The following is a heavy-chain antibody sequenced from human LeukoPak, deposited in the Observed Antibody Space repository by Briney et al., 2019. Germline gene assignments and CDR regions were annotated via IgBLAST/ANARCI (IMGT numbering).Heavy chain of an antibody. CDR1: GFTFRNYA. J-gene: IGHJ4*02. CDR3: AREVRGDYFDF. Sequence: PGGSLRLSCAASGFTFRNYAVSWVRQAPGKGLEWVSVIHAGGTTFYADSVKGRFTISRDNSKNTLYLQMNSLRADDTAVYYCAREVRGDYFDFWGQGTLVTVSS. CDR2: IHAGGTT. D-gene: IGHD3-16*01. V-gene: IGHV3-53*01.